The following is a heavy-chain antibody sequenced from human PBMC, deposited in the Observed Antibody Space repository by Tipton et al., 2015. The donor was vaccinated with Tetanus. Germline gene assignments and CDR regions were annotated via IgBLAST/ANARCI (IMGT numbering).Heavy chain of an antibody. CDR3: ARSIAAASVWPFDY. Sequence: LRLSCTVSGAPINRGGYLWTWVRQYPGRGLEWIGYIYYTELTSYTPSLESRVKISVDTSKNHFSLTLTSVTAADTAVYYCARSIAAASVWPFDYWGQGTQVTVSS. V-gene: IGHV4-31*03. J-gene: IGHJ4*02. CDR1: GAPINRGGYL. D-gene: IGHD2-2*01. CDR2: IYYTELT.